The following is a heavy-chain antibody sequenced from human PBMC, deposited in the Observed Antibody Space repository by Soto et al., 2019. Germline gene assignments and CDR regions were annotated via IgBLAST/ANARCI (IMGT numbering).Heavy chain of an antibody. V-gene: IGHV3-30-3*01. CDR1: GFTFSSYA. CDR3: ARDFGDYYDSSGGRDYYYYYGMDV. D-gene: IGHD3-22*01. J-gene: IGHJ6*02. CDR2: ISYDGSNK. Sequence: AGGSLRLSCAASGFTFSSYAMHWVRQAPGKGLEWVAVISYDGSNKYYADSVKGRFTISRDNSKNTLYLQMNSLRVEDTAVYYCARDFGDYYDSSGGRDYYYYYGMDVWGQGTTVTVSS.